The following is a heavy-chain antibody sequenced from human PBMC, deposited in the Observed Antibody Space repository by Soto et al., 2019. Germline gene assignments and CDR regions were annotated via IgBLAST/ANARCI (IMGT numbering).Heavy chain of an antibody. CDR1: GGSFSGYY. CDR2: INHSGST. CDR3: ARRPNYDYIWGSYRYPISSGEDY. Sequence: SETLSLTCAVYGGSFSGYYWSWIRQPPGKGLEWIGEINHSGSTNYNPSLKSRVTISVDTSKNQFSLKLSSVTAADTAVYYCARRPNYDYIWGSYRYPISSGEDYWGQGTLVTVSS. J-gene: IGHJ4*02. V-gene: IGHV4-34*01. D-gene: IGHD3-16*02.